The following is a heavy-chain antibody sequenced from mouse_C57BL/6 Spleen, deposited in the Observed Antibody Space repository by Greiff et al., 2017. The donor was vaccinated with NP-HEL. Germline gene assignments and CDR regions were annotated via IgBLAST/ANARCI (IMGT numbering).Heavy chain of an antibody. V-gene: IGHV1-52*01. CDR3: ARRNFYYDYDGAMDY. J-gene: IGHJ4*01. D-gene: IGHD2-4*01. CDR2: IDPSDSET. Sequence: VQLQQPGAELVRPGSSVKLSCKASGYTFTSYWMHWVKQRPIQGLEWIGNIDPSDSETHYNQKFKDKATLTVDKSSSTAYMQLSSLTSEDSAVYYCARRNFYYDYDGAMDYWGQGTSVTVSS. CDR1: GYTFTSYW.